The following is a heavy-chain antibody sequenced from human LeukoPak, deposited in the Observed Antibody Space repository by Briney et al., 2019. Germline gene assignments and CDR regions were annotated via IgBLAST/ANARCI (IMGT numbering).Heavy chain of an antibody. CDR1: GGTFSSYA. CDR2: IIPIFGTA. Sequence: GASVKVSCKASGGTFSSYAISWVRQAPGQGLEWMGGIIPIFGTANYAQKFQGRVTITADESTSTAYMELSSLRSEDTAVYYCARALDSSGYYGYIDYWGQGTLVTVSS. V-gene: IGHV1-69*01. J-gene: IGHJ4*02. CDR3: ARALDSSGYYGYIDY. D-gene: IGHD3-22*01.